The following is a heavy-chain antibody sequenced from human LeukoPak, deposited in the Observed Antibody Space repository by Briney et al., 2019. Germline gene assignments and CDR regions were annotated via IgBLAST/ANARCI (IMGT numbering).Heavy chain of an antibody. V-gene: IGHV4-39*01. CDR3: AICYGANEGSFDY. CDR1: GGSISSSSYY. D-gene: IGHD4-17*01. CDR2: INYSGNT. J-gene: IGHJ4*02. Sequence: SETLSLTCTVSGGSISSSSYYWGWIRQPPGKGLEWIGSINYSGNTYYKPSLKSRVTISVDTSKNQFSLKLSSVTAADTAVYYCAICYGANEGSFDYWGQGTLVTVSS.